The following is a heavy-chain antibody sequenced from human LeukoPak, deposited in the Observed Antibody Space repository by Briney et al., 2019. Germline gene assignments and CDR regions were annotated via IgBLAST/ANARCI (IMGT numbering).Heavy chain of an antibody. CDR3: ARDRYYDSSGYYSPPDY. V-gene: IGHV3-11*04. CDR1: GFTFSDYY. Sequence: GGSLRLSCAASGFTFSDYYMSWIRQAPGKGLEWVSYISSSGSTTYYADSVKGRFTISRDNAKNSLYLQMNSLRAEDTAVYYCARDRYYDSSGYYSPPDYWGQGTLVTVSS. D-gene: IGHD3-22*01. J-gene: IGHJ4*02. CDR2: ISSSGSTT.